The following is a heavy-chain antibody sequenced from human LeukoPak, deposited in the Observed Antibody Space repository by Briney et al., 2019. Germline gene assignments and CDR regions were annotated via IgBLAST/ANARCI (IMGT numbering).Heavy chain of an antibody. J-gene: IGHJ6*02. Sequence: PGGSLRLSCEASGFSFYDFDMHWVRHAPGKGLEWVSRVGWNGRSIHYADSVKGRFTISRDNAKNSLYLQMNSLRAEDTALYYCAKDSDYVGSGTYYNFWDVWGQGTTVIVSS. CDR2: VGWNGRSI. CDR1: GFSFYDFD. V-gene: IGHV3-9*01. D-gene: IGHD3-10*01. CDR3: AKDSDYVGSGTYYNFWDV.